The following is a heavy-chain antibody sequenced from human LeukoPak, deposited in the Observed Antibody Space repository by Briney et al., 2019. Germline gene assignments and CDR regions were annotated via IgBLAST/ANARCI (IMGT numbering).Heavy chain of an antibody. Sequence: SETLSLTCTVSGGSISSYYWSWIRQPPGKGLEWIGYIYYSGSTNYNPSLKSRVTISVDTSKNQFSLKLSSVTAADTAVYYCARLVYYDSSGHFSDYWGQGTLVTVSS. D-gene: IGHD3-22*01. CDR1: GGSISSYY. CDR3: ARLVYYDSSGHFSDY. V-gene: IGHV4-59*01. CDR2: IYYSGST. J-gene: IGHJ4*02.